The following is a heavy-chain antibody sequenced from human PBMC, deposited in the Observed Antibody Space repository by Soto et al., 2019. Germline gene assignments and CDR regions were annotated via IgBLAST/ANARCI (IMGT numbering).Heavy chain of an antibody. CDR2: INPYNGNT. Sequence: QVQLVQSGAEVKKPGASVKVSCKASGYTFTSYGISWVRQAPGQGLDGMGWINPYNGNTKDAQKLQGRVTMTTDTSTSTAYMELRSLRSDDTAVYYCARDAAVGLFDYWGQGTLVTVSS. J-gene: IGHJ4*02. V-gene: IGHV1-18*01. D-gene: IGHD1-26*01. CDR3: ARDAAVGLFDY. CDR1: GYTFTSYG.